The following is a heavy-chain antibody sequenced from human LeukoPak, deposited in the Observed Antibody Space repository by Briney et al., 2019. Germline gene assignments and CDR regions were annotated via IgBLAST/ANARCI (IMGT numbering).Heavy chain of an antibody. Sequence: PGRSLRLSCAASGFTFSSYAMYWVRKAPGEGLKYVSAINSNGGSTNYANSVKGRFTISRDNSKNTLYLQMGSLRAEDMAVYYCARALSESRPFDYWGQGTLVSVSS. CDR3: ARALSESRPFDY. CDR2: INSNGGST. V-gene: IGHV3-64*01. J-gene: IGHJ4*02. CDR1: GFTFSSYA.